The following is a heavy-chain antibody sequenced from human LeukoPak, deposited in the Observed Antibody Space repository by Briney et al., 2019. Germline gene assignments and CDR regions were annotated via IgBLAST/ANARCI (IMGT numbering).Heavy chain of an antibody. CDR3: ARNPAKVVPAVY. J-gene: IGHJ4*02. V-gene: IGHV3-7*01. Sequence: QAGGSLRLSCAVSGFTFSNYWMSWVRQAPGKGLEWVANINQDGSATYYVDSVKGRFTISRDSANNSLHLQMSSLRAEDTAVYYCARNPAKVVPAVYWGQGTLVTVSS. CDR1: GFTFSNYW. CDR2: INQDGSAT. D-gene: IGHD2-2*01.